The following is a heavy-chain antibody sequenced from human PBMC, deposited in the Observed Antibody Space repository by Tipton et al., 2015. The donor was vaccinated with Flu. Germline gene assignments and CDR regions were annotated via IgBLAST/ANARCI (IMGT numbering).Heavy chain of an antibody. D-gene: IGHD1-26*01. CDR1: GGSFRGYF. J-gene: IGHJ6*02. CDR3: ARGWESRGGMDV. V-gene: IGHV4-34*01. Sequence: TLSLTCAVYGGSFRGYFWTWIRQPPGKGLEWIGEINHSGSTSYNPSLKSRVTISVDTSKNQFSLKLTSVTAADTAVYYCARGWESRGGMDVWGQGTTVTVSS. CDR2: INHSGST.